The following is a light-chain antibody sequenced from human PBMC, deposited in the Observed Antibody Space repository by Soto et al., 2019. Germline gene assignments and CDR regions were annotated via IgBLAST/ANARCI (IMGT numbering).Light chain of an antibody. CDR2: DAS. V-gene: IGKV3-11*01. CDR3: QQRSNYIT. J-gene: IGKJ5*01. CDR1: QSVSRY. Sequence: EILLTQSPATLSLSPGERATLSCRASQSVSRYLAWYQQKPGQAPRVLIYDASNRATGIPARFSGSGSGTDFTLTISSLEPKDFAVYYCQQRSNYITFGQGTRLEI.